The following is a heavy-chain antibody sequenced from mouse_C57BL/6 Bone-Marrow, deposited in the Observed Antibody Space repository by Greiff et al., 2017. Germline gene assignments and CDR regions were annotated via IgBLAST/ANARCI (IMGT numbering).Heavy chain of an antibody. V-gene: IGHV14-4*01. CDR3: LYYDYEAWFAY. D-gene: IGHD2-4*01. CDR1: GFNIKDDY. Sequence: EVMLVESGAELVRPGASVKLSCTASGFNIKDDYMHWVKPRPEQGLEWIGWIDPENGDTEYASKFQGKATITADTSSNTAYLQLSSLTSVDTAVYYCLYYDYEAWFAYWGQGTLVTVSA. CDR2: IDPENGDT. J-gene: IGHJ3*01.